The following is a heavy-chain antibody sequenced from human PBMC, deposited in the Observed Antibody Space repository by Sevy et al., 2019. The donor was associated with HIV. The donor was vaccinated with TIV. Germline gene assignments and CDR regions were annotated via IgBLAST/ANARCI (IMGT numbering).Heavy chain of an antibody. J-gene: IGHJ4*02. D-gene: IGHD6-13*01. V-gene: IGHV4-38-2*02. CDR1: GYSINNGYY. CDR2: IYHSGST. Sequence: SETLSLTCTVSGYSINNGYYWGWIRQPPGKGLVWIGTIYHSGSTYYNPSLESRVTISVDTSKNQFSLNLTSVTAADTAVYYCARDIASVDYWGQGTLVTVSS. CDR3: ARDIASVDY.